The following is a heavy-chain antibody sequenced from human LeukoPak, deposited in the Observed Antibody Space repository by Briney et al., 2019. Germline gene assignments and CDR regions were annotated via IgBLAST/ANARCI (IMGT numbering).Heavy chain of an antibody. CDR2: INPNSGGT. D-gene: IGHD3-3*01. V-gene: IGHV1-2*02. CDR3: ARDRFSTIFGGFDP. CDR1: GYTFTGYY. J-gene: IGHJ5*02. Sequence: GASVTVSCRASGYTFTGYYMHWVRQAPGQGLEWMGWINPNSGGTNYAQKFQGRVTMTRDTSISTAYMELSRLRSDDTAVYYCARDRFSTIFGGFDPWGQGTLVTVSS.